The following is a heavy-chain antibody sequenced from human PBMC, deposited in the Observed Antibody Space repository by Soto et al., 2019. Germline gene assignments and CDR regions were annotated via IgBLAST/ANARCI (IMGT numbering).Heavy chain of an antibody. CDR2: ISASNGNT. CDR1: GYTVTSYG. J-gene: IGHJ6*03. V-gene: IGHV1-18*01. D-gene: IGHD3-3*01. Sequence: ASVKVSCKASGYTVTSYGISWVRQARGQGLERNGCISASNGNTNYGSALQGRVTLTSVRSTRTDYRGLRSLRSDDTAVYYCARDGRSITVCGVVISGYYMGGWGKGTPFTVAS. CDR3: ARDGRSITVCGVVISGYYMGG.